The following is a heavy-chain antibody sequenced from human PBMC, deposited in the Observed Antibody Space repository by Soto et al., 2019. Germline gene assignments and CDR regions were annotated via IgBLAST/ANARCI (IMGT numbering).Heavy chain of an antibody. Sequence: EVQLLESGGGFVQPGGSLRLSCTASGVGLSTYAISWVRQAPGTGLEWVSVISGNSGKTDYADSVKGRFSISRDNSANTVYLQMNRLRAEDTAVYYCALPSFGGDCYSPFDYWGQGPLVTVSS. CDR2: ISGNSGKT. CDR1: GVGLSTYA. CDR3: ALPSFGGDCYSPFDY. J-gene: IGHJ4*02. V-gene: IGHV3-23*01. D-gene: IGHD2-21*02.